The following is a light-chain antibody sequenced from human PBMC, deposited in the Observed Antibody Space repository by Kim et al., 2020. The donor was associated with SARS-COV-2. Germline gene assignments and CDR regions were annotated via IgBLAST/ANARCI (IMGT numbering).Light chain of an antibody. CDR1: ALPKKY. CDR2: EDS. J-gene: IGLJ3*02. V-gene: IGLV3-10*01. CDR3: QSTDISGNHRV. Sequence: SYELTQPPSVSVSPGQTARITCSGGALPKKYAYWYQQKSGQAPALVIHEDSKRPSGIPERFSGSSSGTTAALTITGAQVEDEAVYYCQSTDISGNHRVFGGGTQLTVL.